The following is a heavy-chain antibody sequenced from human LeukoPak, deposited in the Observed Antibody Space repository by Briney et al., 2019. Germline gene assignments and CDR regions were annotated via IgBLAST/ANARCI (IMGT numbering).Heavy chain of an antibody. CDR3: ARGGRHAASSPLEYLHR. V-gene: IGHV3-53*01. CDR2: IYSSARR. D-gene: IGHD3-16*01. CDR1: GFIVSDIY. J-gene: IGHJ1*01. Sequence: GGSLRISCAASGFIVSDIYMTWVRQAPGEGLEWVSVIYSSARRYYAESVRGRFTISRDNSKNTLYLQMNNLRAGDTAVYYCARGGRHAASSPLEYLHRWGQGTLVTVSS.